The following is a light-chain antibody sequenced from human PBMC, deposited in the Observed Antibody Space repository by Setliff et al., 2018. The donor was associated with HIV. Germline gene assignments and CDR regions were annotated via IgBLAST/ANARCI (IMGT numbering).Light chain of an antibody. Sequence: QSALTQPASVSGSPGQSITISCTGTSSDVGGYSHVSWYQQHPGKAPKLIIYEVSNRPSGVSNRFSGSKSGNTASLTISGLQAEDEADYYCSSYTSSSTYVFGTGTKVTVL. J-gene: IGLJ1*01. CDR3: SSYTSSSTYV. CDR2: EVS. CDR1: SSDVGGYSH. V-gene: IGLV2-14*01.